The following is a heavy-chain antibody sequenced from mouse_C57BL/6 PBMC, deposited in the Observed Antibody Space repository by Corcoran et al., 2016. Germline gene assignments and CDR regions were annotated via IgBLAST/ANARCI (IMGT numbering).Heavy chain of an antibody. D-gene: IGHD1-1*02. CDR3: ASGGNYFDY. CDR1: GYTFTDYY. CDR2: IYPNNGGN. J-gene: IGHJ2*01. V-gene: IGHV1-34*01. Sequence: EVQLQQSGPELVKPGASVKMSCKASGYTFTDYYMHWVKQSHGQSLEWIGYIYPNNGGNGSNQKFKGKATLTVDTSSSTAYMERRSLTSEDSAYYYCASGGNYFDYWGQGTTLTVSS.